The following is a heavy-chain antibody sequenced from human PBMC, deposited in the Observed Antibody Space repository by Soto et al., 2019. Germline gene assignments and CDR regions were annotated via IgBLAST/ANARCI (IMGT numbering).Heavy chain of an antibody. V-gene: IGHV1-3*01. CDR2: INAGNGNT. J-gene: IGHJ5*02. Sequence: ASVKVSCKASGYTFTSSAMHWVRQAPGQRLERMGWINAGNGNTKYSQKFQGSVTLTRDTSASTAYMELSSLRSEDPAVYYFSRYRITKVLSANWFDPWGRGTLVTGSS. D-gene: IGHD3-10*01. CDR1: GYTFTSSA. CDR3: SRYRITKVLSANWFDP.